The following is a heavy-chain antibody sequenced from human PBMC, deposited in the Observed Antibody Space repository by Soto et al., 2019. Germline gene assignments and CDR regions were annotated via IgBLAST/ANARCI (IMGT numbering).Heavy chain of an antibody. D-gene: IGHD4-4*01. CDR3: ARHPFYSNYAGPLNYYYYYGMDV. Sequence: QLQLQESGPGLVKPSETLSLTCTVSGGSISSSSYYWGWIRQPPGKGLEWIGSIYYSGSTYYNPSLKSRVTISVDTSKNQFSLKLSSVTAADTAVYYCARHPFYSNYAGPLNYYYYYGMDVWGQGTTVTVSS. V-gene: IGHV4-39*01. CDR2: IYYSGST. J-gene: IGHJ6*02. CDR1: GGSISSSSYY.